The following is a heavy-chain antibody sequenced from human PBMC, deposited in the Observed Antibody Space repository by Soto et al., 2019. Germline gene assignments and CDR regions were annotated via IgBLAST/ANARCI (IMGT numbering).Heavy chain of an antibody. CDR2: ISGSGGST. CDR1: GFTFSSYA. Sequence: EVQLLESGGGLVQPGGSLRLSCAASGFTFSSYAMSWVRQAPGKGLEWVSAISGSGGSTYYADSVKGRFTISRDNSKNPLYLPMNSLRAEDTAVYYWANPTPIAVAGHEFWGQGTLVTVS. D-gene: IGHD6-19*01. CDR3: ANPTPIAVAGHEF. V-gene: IGHV3-23*01. J-gene: IGHJ4*02.